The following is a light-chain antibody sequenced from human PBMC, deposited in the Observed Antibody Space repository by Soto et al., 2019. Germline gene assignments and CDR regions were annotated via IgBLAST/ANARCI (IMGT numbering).Light chain of an antibody. Sequence: QSVLTQPPSVSAAPGQTVSISCSGSSSNIGSNYVSWYQQLPGTAPKVLIYANDKRPSGIPDRFSGSKSGTSATLGISGLQTGDEAEYYCGTWDNSLNAVFGGGTKLTVL. J-gene: IGLJ2*01. V-gene: IGLV1-51*01. CDR2: AND. CDR1: SSNIGSNY. CDR3: GTWDNSLNAV.